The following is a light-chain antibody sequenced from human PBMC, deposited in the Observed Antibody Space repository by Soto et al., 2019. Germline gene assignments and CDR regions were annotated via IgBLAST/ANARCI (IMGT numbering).Light chain of an antibody. Sequence: DIQMTQTPSSLSASVGDRVTITCRATQTISNWLAWYQQKPGKAPKLLIYKTSTLETGVPSRFSGSGSGTEFTLTITSLQPDDFAIYYCQQYNSCSTFGQGTKVDIK. CDR3: QQYNSCST. J-gene: IGKJ1*01. CDR2: KTS. CDR1: QTISNW. V-gene: IGKV1-5*03.